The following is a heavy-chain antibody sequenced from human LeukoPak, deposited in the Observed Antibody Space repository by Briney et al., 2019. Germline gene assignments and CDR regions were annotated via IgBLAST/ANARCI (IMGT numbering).Heavy chain of an antibody. J-gene: IGHJ4*02. V-gene: IGHV1-46*01. CDR3: ARSPGRGYCSGGSCRDFDY. CDR2: INPSGGST. CDR1: GYTFTSYY. D-gene: IGHD2-15*01. Sequence: GASVKVSCKASGYTFTSYYMHWVRQAPGQGLEWMGIINPSGGSTSYAQKFQGRVTTTRDMSTSTVYMELSSLRSEDTAVYYCARSPGRGYCSGGSCRDFDYWGQGTLVTVSS.